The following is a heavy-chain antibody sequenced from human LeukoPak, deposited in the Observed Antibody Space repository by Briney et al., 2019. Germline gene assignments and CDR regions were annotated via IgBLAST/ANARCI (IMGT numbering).Heavy chain of an antibody. CDR3: ARHVNWRSGQSWFDP. CDR2: IDPSDSDT. Sequence: GESLRISCKASGYSFTSYWISWVRQMPGEGLEWMGRIDPSDSDTNYSPSFQGHVTMSVDKSISTAYLQWSSLKASDTAMYFCARHVNWRSGQSWFDPRGQGTLVTVSS. CDR1: GYSFTSYW. J-gene: IGHJ5*02. V-gene: IGHV5-10-1*01. D-gene: IGHD3-10*01.